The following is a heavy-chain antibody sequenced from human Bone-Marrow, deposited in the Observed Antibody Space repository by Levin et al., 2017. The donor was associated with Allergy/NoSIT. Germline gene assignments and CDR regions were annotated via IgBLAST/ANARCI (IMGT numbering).Heavy chain of an antibody. V-gene: IGHV3-15*01. CDR1: GFTFSNAW. D-gene: IGHD3-9*01. J-gene: IGHJ5*02. CDR3: TTEAPYYDILTGYYTGWFDP. CDR2: IKGKTDGGTT. Sequence: KTGGSLRLSCAGSGFTFSNAWMSWVRQAPGKGLEWIGRIKGKTDGGTTDYAAPVKGRFIFSRDDSKNTLYLQMNSLKTEDTAVYYCTTEAPYYDILTGYYTGWFDPWGQGTLVTVSS.